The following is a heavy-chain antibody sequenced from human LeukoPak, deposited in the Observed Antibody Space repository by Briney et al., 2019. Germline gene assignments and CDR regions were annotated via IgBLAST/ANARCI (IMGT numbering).Heavy chain of an antibody. V-gene: IGHV1-18*01. D-gene: IGHD3-10*01. CDR2: ISAYNGNT. CDR1: GSSFSTYG. Sequence: ASVKVSCKASGSSFSTYGINWVRQAPGQGLEWMAWISAYNGNTNYAQNFQGRVTLTTDTLTTTAYMELRSLRTNDTAVYYCARERGAMVRGVILSDNWGQGTLVTVSS. CDR3: ARERGAMVRGVILSDN. J-gene: IGHJ4*02.